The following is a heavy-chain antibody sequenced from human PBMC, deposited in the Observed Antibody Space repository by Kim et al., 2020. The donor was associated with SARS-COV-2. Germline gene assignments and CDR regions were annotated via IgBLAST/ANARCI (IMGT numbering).Heavy chain of an antibody. Sequence: GGSLRLSCAASGFTFSSYAMHWVRQAPGKGLEWVAVISYDGSNKYYADSVKGRFTISRDNSKNTLYLQMNSLRAEDTAVYYCAGPLYYYDSSGYYRRGDAFDIWGQGTMVTVSS. CDR1: GFTFSSYA. CDR2: ISYDGSNK. D-gene: IGHD3-22*01. CDR3: AGPLYYYDSSGYYRRGDAFDI. V-gene: IGHV3-30*04. J-gene: IGHJ3*02.